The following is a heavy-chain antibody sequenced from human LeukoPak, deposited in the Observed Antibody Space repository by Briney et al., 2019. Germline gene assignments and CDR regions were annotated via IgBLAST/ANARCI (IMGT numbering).Heavy chain of an antibody. V-gene: IGHV4-39*01. CDR2: IYYSGST. Sequence: SEILSLTCTVSGGSISSSSYYWGWIRQPPGKGLEWIGSIYYSGSTYYNPSLKSRVTISVDTSKNQFSLKLSSVTAADTAVYYCARQGSGYYPGYFDYWGQGTLVTVSS. D-gene: IGHD3-22*01. CDR1: GGSISSSSYY. CDR3: ARQGSGYYPGYFDY. J-gene: IGHJ4*02.